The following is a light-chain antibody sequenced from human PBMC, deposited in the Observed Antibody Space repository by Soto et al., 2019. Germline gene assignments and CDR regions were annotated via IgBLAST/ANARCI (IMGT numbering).Light chain of an antibody. CDR2: GAS. CDR1: QSVSSNY. V-gene: IGKV3-20*01. Sequence: EIVLTQSPATLSLSPGDRSALSCKASQSVSSNYLAWYQQKPGQAPRLLIYGASTRATGIPDRFSGSGSGTDFTLTIRRLEPEDSAVYYCQQYGSSPTWTFGQGTTGDIK. CDR3: QQYGSSPTWT. J-gene: IGKJ1*01.